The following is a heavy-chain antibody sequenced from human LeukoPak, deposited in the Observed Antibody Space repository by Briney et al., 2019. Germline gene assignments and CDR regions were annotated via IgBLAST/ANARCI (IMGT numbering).Heavy chain of an antibody. V-gene: IGHV3-11*06. D-gene: IGHD6-13*01. J-gene: IGHJ4*02. CDR1: GFSFSDYY. CDR3: ARGIAAAGPDY. Sequence: PGGSLRLSCAASGFSFSDYYMSWIRQAPGKGLEWVSSISSSSSYIYYADSVKGRFTISRDNAKNSLYLQMNSLRAEDTAVYYCARGIAAAGPDYWGQGTLVTVSS. CDR2: ISSSSSYI.